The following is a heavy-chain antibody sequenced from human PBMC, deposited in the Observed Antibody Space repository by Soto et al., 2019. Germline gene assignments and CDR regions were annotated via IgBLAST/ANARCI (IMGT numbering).Heavy chain of an antibody. V-gene: IGHV3-23*01. CDR2: ISPGGST. Sequence: GGSLRLSCAASGFTFGSYALSWVRQAPGKGLEWVSAISPGGSTYYADYVKGRFTISRDNSKNTVYLQMNSLRVEDTAVYYCAKCETCCYFDYWGQETLFTVS. D-gene: IGHD2-21*01. J-gene: IGHJ4*02. CDR1: GFTFGSYA. CDR3: AKCETCCYFDY.